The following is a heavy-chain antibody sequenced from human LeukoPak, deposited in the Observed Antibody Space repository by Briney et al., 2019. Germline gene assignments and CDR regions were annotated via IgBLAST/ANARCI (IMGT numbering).Heavy chain of an antibody. D-gene: IGHD3-16*02. CDR1: GGSISGYY. CDR3: ARTRYDYIWGSYRYTDQSPWVDNWFDP. V-gene: IGHV4-34*01. CDR2: INHSGST. Sequence: SETLSLTCTVSGGSISGYYWSWIRQPPGKGLEWIGEINHSGSTNYNPSLKSRVTISVDTSKNQFSLKLSSVTAADTAVYYCARTRYDYIWGSYRYTDQSPWVDNWFDPWGQGTLVTVSS. J-gene: IGHJ5*02.